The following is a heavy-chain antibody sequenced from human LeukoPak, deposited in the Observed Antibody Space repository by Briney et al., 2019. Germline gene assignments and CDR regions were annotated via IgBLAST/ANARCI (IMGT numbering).Heavy chain of an antibody. Sequence: ASVKVSCKXSGYTFTGYYMHWVRQAPGQGLEWMGRINPNSGGTNYTQKFQGRVTMTRDTSISTAYMELSRLRSDDTAVYYCARGYSGYDYVFSYWGQGTLVTVSS. CDR2: INPNSGGT. J-gene: IGHJ4*02. CDR1: GYTFTGYY. CDR3: ARGYSGYDYVFSY. D-gene: IGHD5-12*01. V-gene: IGHV1-2*06.